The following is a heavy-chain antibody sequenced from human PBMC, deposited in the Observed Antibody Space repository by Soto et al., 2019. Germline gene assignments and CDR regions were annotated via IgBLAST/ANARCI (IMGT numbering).Heavy chain of an antibody. CDR2: IYYSGST. CDR3: ARHQRVTIFDGDAFDI. Sequence: SETLSLTCTVSGGSISSYYWSWIRQPPGKGLEWIGYIYYSGSTNYNPSLKSRVTISVDTSKNQFSLKLSSVTAADTAVYYCARHQRVTIFDGDAFDIWGQGTMVTVSS. CDR1: GGSISSYY. V-gene: IGHV4-59*08. J-gene: IGHJ3*02. D-gene: IGHD3-3*01.